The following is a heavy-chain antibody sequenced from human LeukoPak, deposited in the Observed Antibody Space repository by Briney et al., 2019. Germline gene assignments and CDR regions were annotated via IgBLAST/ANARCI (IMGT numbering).Heavy chain of an antibody. CDR2: INTDGDSA. V-gene: IGHV3-74*01. Sequence: GGSLRLSCAASGFTFSSDWMQWVRQAPGKGLVWVSHINTDGDSATYGDSAKGRFTISRDNAKNTLYLQMNNLRVEDTAVYYCARGTARTAGIDYWGQGTLVTVSS. D-gene: IGHD6-13*01. CDR3: ARGTARTAGIDY. J-gene: IGHJ4*02. CDR1: GFTFSSDW.